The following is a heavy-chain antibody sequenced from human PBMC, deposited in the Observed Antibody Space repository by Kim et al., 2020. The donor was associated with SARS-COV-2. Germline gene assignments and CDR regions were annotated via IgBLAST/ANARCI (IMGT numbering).Heavy chain of an antibody. J-gene: IGHJ6*03. D-gene: IGHD2-15*01. CDR3: ASGRDGGNAYYYYMDV. Sequence: PPLKSRLTISVDTSKNQFSLQLRSVTAADTAVYYCASGRDGGNAYYYYMDVWGKGTTVTVSS. V-gene: IGHV4-59*09.